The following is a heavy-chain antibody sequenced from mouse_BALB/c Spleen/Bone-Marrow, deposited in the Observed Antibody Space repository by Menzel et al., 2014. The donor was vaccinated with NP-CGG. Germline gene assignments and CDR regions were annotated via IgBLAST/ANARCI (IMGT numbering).Heavy chain of an antibody. CDR3: ARDENVGIYWYFDV. V-gene: IGHV7-3*02. CDR1: GFTFTDYY. J-gene: IGHJ1*01. CDR2: IRNKANGYTT. Sequence: EVKVEESGGGSVQPGGSLRLSCATSGFTFTDYYMSWVRLPPGKALEWLVFIRNKANGYTTEYSASVKGRFTISRDNSQRILYLQMNTLRAEDSATYYCARDENVGIYWYFDVWGAGTTVIVSS.